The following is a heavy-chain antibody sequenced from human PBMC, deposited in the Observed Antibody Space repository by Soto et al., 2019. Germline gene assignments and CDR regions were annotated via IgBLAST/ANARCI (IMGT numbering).Heavy chain of an antibody. D-gene: IGHD2-15*01. J-gene: IGHJ6*02. CDR1: GFTFTDYY. CDR2: ISSSGSPI. V-gene: IGHV3-11*01. CDR3: ARGGQKLHGMDV. Sequence: QVQLVESGGGLVQPGGSLRLSCAASGFTFTDYYMSWIRQAPGKGLEWVTYISSSGSPIYYGDSVKGRFNISRDNAKNFLKRQKKSRGAEDTAVYYCARGGQKLHGMDVWGQGTTVTVSS.